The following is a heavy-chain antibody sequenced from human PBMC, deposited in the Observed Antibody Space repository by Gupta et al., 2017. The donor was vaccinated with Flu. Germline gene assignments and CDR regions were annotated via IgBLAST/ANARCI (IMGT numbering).Heavy chain of an antibody. J-gene: IGHJ6*02. Sequence: GLEWIGYIYYSGSTNYNPSRKSRVTISVDTSKNQFSLKLSSGTAADTAVYYCARMPSSDGYKGYYYYYGMDVWGQGTTVTVSS. V-gene: IGHV4-59*01. CDR3: ARMPSSDGYKGYYYYYGMDV. CDR2: IYYSGST. D-gene: IGHD5-12*01.